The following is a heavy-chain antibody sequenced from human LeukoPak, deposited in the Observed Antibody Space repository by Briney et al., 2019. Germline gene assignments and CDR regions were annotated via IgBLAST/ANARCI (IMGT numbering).Heavy chain of an antibody. CDR3: ARERAALDY. Sequence: ASVKVSCKASRGTFSSYAISWVRQAPGQGLEWMGWISAYNGNTNYAQKLQGRVTMTTDTSTSTAYMELRSLRSDDTAVYYCARERAALDYWGQGTLVTVSS. CDR2: ISAYNGNT. J-gene: IGHJ4*02. CDR1: RGTFSSYA. D-gene: IGHD6-6*01. V-gene: IGHV1-18*01.